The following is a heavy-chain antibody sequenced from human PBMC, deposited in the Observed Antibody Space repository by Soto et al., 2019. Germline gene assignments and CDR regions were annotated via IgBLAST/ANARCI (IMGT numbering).Heavy chain of an antibody. V-gene: IGHV4-59*01. CDR2: IYYSGST. Sequence: QVQLQESGPGLVKPSETLSLTCTVSGGSISSYYWSWIRQPPGKGLEWIGYIYYSGSTNYHPSLKSRVTISVDTSKNQFSLKLSSVTAADTAVYYCARAGCISTSCYPFDYWGQGTLVTVSS. D-gene: IGHD2-2*01. CDR1: GGSISSYY. J-gene: IGHJ4*02. CDR3: ARAGCISTSCYPFDY.